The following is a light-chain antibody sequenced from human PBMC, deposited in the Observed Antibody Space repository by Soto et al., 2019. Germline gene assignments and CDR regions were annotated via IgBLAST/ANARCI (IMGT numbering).Light chain of an antibody. Sequence: QSVLTQPPSLSAAPGQRVTITWSGSSSNIGGNSVSWYPQLPGTAPKLLIYDDNERLSGIPDRFSGSKSGTSATLGITGFQTGDEADYYCGSWDSSLSAYVFGPGTKVTVL. J-gene: IGLJ1*01. CDR2: DDN. V-gene: IGLV1-51*01. CDR1: SSNIGGNS. CDR3: GSWDSSLSAYV.